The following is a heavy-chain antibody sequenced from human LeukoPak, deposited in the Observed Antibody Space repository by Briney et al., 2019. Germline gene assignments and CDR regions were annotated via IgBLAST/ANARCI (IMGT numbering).Heavy chain of an antibody. V-gene: IGHV4-59*10. Sequence: PSETLSLTCAVYGGSFSGYYWSWIRQPAGKGLEWIGRIYTSGSTNYNPSLKSRVTMSVDTSKNQFSLKLSSVTAADTAVYYCARVRSSGYSWFDPWGQGTLVTVSS. CDR2: IYTSGST. J-gene: IGHJ5*02. D-gene: IGHD3-22*01. CDR3: ARVRSSGYSWFDP. CDR1: GGSFSGYY.